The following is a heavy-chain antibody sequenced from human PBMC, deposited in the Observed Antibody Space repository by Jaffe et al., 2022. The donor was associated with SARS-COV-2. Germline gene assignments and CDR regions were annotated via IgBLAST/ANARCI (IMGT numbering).Heavy chain of an antibody. J-gene: IGHJ4*02. CDR2: ISYDGSNK. Sequence: QVQLVESGGGVVQPGRSLRLSCAASGFTFSSYAMHWVRQAPGKGLEWVAVISYDGSNKYYADSVKGRFTISRDNSKNTLYLQMNSLRAEDTAVYYCARDRRYYDYVWGSLWGQGTLVTVSS. V-gene: IGHV3-30-3*01. CDR1: GFTFSSYA. D-gene: IGHD3-16*01. CDR3: ARDRRYYDYVWGSL.